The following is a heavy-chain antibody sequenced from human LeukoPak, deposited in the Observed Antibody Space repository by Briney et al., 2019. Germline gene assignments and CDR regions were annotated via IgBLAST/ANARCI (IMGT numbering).Heavy chain of an antibody. CDR2: FNSDGSST. Sequence: GGSLTPSWPASGSTSSSYWMHWVRHPQGKGRGWVSRFNSDGSSTSYADSVKGRFTISRDNAKNTLYLQMNSLRAEDTAVYYCARDDYFWSGYDYGMDVWGQGTTVTVSS. CDR3: ARDDYFWSGYDYGMDV. V-gene: IGHV3-74*01. D-gene: IGHD3-3*01. J-gene: IGHJ6*02. CDR1: GSTSSSYW.